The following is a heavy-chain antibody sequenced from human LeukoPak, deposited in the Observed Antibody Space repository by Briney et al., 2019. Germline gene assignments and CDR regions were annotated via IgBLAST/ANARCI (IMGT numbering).Heavy chain of an antibody. D-gene: IGHD5-24*01. J-gene: IGHJ3*02. CDR2: IIPIFGTA. V-gene: IGHV1-69*13. Sequence: ASVKVSCKASGGTFSSYAISWVRQAPGQGLEWMGGIIPIFGTANYAQKFQGRVTITADESTSTAYIELSSLRSEDTAVYYCARPSNYQPKGNAFDIWGQGTMVTVSS. CDR1: GGTFSSYA. CDR3: ARPSNYQPKGNAFDI.